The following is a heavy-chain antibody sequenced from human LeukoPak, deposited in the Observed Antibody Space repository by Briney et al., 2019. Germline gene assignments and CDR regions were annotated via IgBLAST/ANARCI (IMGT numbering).Heavy chain of an antibody. CDR1: GGSVSSGSYY. D-gene: IGHD6-6*01. J-gene: IGHJ4*02. Sequence: PSETLSLTCTVSGGSVSSGSYYWSWIRQPPGKGLEWIGYTYYSGSTNYNPSLKSRVTISVDTSKNQFSLKLSSVTAADTAAYYCARESIAAPFDYWGQGTLVTVSS. CDR3: ARESIAAPFDY. CDR2: TYYSGST. V-gene: IGHV4-61*01.